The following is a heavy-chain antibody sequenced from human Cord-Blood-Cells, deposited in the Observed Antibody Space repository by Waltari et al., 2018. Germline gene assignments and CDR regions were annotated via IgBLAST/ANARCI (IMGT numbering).Heavy chain of an antibody. CDR3: ARADHSNYFDY. V-gene: IGHV4-34*01. CDR1: GGSFSGYY. D-gene: IGHD4-4*01. CDR2: INHSGSN. J-gene: IGHJ4*02. Sequence: QVQLQQWGAGLLKPSETLSLTCAVYGGSFSGYYWSWIRQPPGKGLEWIGEINHSGSNNYNPALKSRVTISVDTSKNQFSLKLSSVTAADTAVYYCARADHSNYFDYWGQGTLVTVSS.